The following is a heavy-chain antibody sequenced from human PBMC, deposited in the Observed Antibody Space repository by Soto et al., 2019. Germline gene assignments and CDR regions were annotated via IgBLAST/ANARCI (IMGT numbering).Heavy chain of an antibody. CDR3: ARDKHDYFNRGIGFDT. CDR2: TYYRSKWYN. D-gene: IGHD4-17*01. J-gene: IGHJ5*02. Sequence: SQTLSLTCVISGDSVSSNGAAWNWIRQSPSRGLEWLGRTYYRSKWYNDYAVSVKSRITINPDTSKSQFSLQLNSVTPEDTAVYYCARDKHDYFNRGIGFDTWGQGILVTV. CDR1: GDSVSSNGAA. V-gene: IGHV6-1*01.